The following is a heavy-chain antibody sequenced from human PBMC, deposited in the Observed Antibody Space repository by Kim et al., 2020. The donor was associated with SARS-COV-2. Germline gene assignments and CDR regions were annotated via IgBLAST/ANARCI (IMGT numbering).Heavy chain of an antibody. J-gene: IGHJ5*02. CDR1: GGSFSGYY. Sequence: SETLSLTCAVYGGSFSGYYWSWIRQPPGKGLEWIGEINHSGSTNYNPSLKSRVTISVDTSKNQFSLKLSSVTAADTAVYYCARGEMTTVTRSGWFDPWGQGTLVTVSS. CDR3: ARGEMTTVTRSGWFDP. V-gene: IGHV4-34*01. D-gene: IGHD4-4*01. CDR2: INHSGST.